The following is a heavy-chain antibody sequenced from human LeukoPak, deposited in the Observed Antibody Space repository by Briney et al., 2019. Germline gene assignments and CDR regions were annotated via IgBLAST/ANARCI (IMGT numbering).Heavy chain of an antibody. CDR1: GFNFRSAW. Sequence: GGALRLSCTASGFNFRSAWMSWARQAPGKGLEWVGRVRSKSDAGTMDYAAHVQGRFSISRDDSKNMVYLDMNSLKTEDTAVYYCGGRRVWGNGTVVTVSS. D-gene: IGHD3-16*01. CDR2: VRSKSDAGTM. CDR3: GGRRV. V-gene: IGHV3-15*01. J-gene: IGHJ6*04.